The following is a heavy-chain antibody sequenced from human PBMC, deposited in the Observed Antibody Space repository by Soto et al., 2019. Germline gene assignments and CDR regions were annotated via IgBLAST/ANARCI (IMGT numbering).Heavy chain of an antibody. J-gene: IGHJ4*02. V-gene: IGHV3-23*01. D-gene: IGHD4-17*01. CDR3: AKDNAPDDYGDYGYFDY. CDR1: GFTFSSYA. Sequence: EVQLLESGGGLVQPQGSLRLSCAASGFTFSSYAMSWVRQAPGKGLEWVSAISGSGGSTYYADSVKGRFTISRDNSKNTLYLQMNSLRAEDTAVYYCAKDNAPDDYGDYGYFDYWGQGTLVTVSS. CDR2: ISGSGGST.